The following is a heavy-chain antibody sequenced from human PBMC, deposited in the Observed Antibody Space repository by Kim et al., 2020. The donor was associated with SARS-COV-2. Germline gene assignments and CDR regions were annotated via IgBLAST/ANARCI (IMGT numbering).Heavy chain of an antibody. CDR2: IIPIFGTA. Sequence: SVKVSCKASGGTFSSYAISCVRQAPGQGLEWMGGIIPIFGTANYAQKFQGRVTITADESTSTAYMELSSLRSEDTAVYYCARGLYGSGSYYSSYYYYGMDVWGQGTTVTVSS. J-gene: IGHJ6*02. CDR3: ARGLYGSGSYYSSYYYYGMDV. V-gene: IGHV1-69*13. D-gene: IGHD3-10*01. CDR1: GGTFSSYA.